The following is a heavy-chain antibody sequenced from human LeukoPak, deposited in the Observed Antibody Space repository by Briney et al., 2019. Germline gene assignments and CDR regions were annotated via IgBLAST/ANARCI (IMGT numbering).Heavy chain of an antibody. CDR2: INSDGSSK. CDR3: ARGSKYNWNMPFDY. J-gene: IGHJ4*02. CDR1: GFTFSSYW. D-gene: IGHD1/OR15-1a*01. Sequence: GGFLRLSCAASGFTFSSYWMHWVRQAPGKGMVWVSRINSDGSSKIYADSVKGRFTISRDNAKNTLYLQMNSLRAEDTAVYYCARGSKYNWNMPFDYWGQGTLVTVSS. V-gene: IGHV3-74*01.